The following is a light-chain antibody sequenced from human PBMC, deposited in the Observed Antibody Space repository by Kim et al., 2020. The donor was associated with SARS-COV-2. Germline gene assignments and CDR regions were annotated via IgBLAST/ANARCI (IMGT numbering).Light chain of an antibody. CDR2: QDS. CDR3: QVWGTTTAV. CDR1: KLGGKD. J-gene: IGLJ2*01. Sequence: VYRGQTASTICSGDKLGGKDVSWYNQKLGRPPVLVMYQDSKRPSGIHERFAASNSENTAILTIGDTQVIDEADYYCQVWGTTTAVFGGGTKLTV. V-gene: IGLV3-1*01.